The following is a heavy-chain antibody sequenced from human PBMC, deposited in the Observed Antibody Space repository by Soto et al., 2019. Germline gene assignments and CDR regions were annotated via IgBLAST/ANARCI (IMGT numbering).Heavy chain of an antibody. J-gene: IGHJ4*02. CDR1: GGSISSYY. D-gene: IGHD3-3*01. V-gene: IGHV4-59*01. CDR3: ARARVLRFLEWMF. CDR2: IYYSGST. Sequence: QVQLQESGPGLVKPSETLSLTCTVSGGSISSYYWSWIRQPPGKGLEWIGYIYYSGSTNYNPSLKSRVTISVDTSKNQFSLKLSSVTAADTAVYYCARARVLRFLEWMFWGQGTLVTVSS.